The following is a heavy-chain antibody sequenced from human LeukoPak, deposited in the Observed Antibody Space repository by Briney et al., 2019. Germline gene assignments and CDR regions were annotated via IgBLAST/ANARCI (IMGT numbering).Heavy chain of an antibody. D-gene: IGHD3-22*01. CDR2: ISSSSSYI. CDR3: ARNHNYYDSSGYYYVVKYFQH. Sequence: GGSLRLSCAASGFTFSSYSMNWVRQAPGKGLEWVSSISSSSSYIYYADSVKGRFTISRDNAKNSLYLQMNSLRAEDTAVYYCARNHNYYDSSGYYYVVKYFQHWGQGTLVTVSS. CDR1: GFTFSSYS. V-gene: IGHV3-21*01. J-gene: IGHJ1*01.